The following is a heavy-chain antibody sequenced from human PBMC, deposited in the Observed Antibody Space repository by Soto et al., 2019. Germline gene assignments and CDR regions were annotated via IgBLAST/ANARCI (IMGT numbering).Heavy chain of an antibody. CDR1: GFTFSSYA. CDR3: ARDFAGYSSSPGAFDI. J-gene: IGHJ3*02. V-gene: IGHV3-30-3*01. Sequence: PGGSLRLSCAASGFTFSSYAMHWVRQAPGKGLEWVAVISYDGSNKYYADSVKGRFTISRDNSKNTLYLQMNSLRAEDTAVYYCARDFAGYSSSPGAFDIWGQGTMVTVSS. D-gene: IGHD6-6*01. CDR2: ISYDGSNK.